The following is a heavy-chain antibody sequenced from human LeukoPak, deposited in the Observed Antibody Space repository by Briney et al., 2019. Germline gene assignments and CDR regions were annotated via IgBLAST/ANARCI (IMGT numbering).Heavy chain of an antibody. CDR3: ARDSGSYWFDP. V-gene: IGHV1-46*01. J-gene: IGHJ5*02. CDR2: INPSGGST. Sequence: GASVKVSCKASGYTFTSYYMHWVRQAPGQGLEWMGIINPSGGSTSYAQKFQGRVTMTRDMSTSTVYMELSSLRSEDTAAYYCARDSGSYWFDPWGQGTLVTVSS. D-gene: IGHD1-26*01. CDR1: GYTFTSYY.